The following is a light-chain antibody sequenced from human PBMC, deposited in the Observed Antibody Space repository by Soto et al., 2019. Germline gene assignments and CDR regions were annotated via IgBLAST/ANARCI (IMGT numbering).Light chain of an antibody. Sequence: QSALTQPASVSGSPGQSITISCTGTSSDVGGYNYVSWYQHHPGKAPKLIIYDVSNRPSGVSNRFSGSKSGNTASLTISGLQAEDEADYYCSSYTSSSTLLFGGGTKVTVL. CDR2: DVS. V-gene: IGLV2-14*03. J-gene: IGLJ2*01. CDR1: SSDVGGYNY. CDR3: SSYTSSSTLL.